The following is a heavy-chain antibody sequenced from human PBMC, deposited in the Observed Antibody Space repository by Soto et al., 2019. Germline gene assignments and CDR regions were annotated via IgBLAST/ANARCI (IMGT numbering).Heavy chain of an antibody. CDR1: GFTFSSYA. V-gene: IGHV3-23*01. D-gene: IGHD6-13*01. Sequence: GGSLRLSCAASGFTFSSYAMSWVRQAPGKGLEWVSAISGSGGSTYYADSVKGRFTISRDNSKNTLYLQMNSLRAEDTAVYYCAKDMEYSSSWTGEFYYWGQGTLVTVSS. CDR2: ISGSGGST. CDR3: AKDMEYSSSWTGEFYY. J-gene: IGHJ4*02.